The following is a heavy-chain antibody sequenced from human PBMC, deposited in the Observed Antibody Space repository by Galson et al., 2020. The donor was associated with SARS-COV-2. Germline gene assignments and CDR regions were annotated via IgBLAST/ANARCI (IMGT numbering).Heavy chain of an antibody. Sequence: ASETLSLTCTVSGGSISSGYFWSWIRQHPGKNLEWIGYIFYSGSTYYIPSLRGRVAFSLDTSKNQFSLKLSSLTAADTAVYYCARGDYGDLFDSWGQGTLVTVSS. J-gene: IGHJ4*02. CDR1: GGSISSGYF. D-gene: IGHD4-17*01. CDR3: ARGDYGDLFDS. V-gene: IGHV4-31*03. CDR2: IFYSGST.